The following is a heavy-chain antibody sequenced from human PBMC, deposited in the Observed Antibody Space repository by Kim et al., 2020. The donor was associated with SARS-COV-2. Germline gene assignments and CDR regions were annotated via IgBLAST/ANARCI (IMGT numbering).Heavy chain of an antibody. D-gene: IGHD3-10*01. CDR3: AKGGDYYGYIDP. Sequence: GGSLRLSCAASGFTFSSYAMSWVRQAPGKGLEWVSAISGSGGSTYYADSVKGRFTISRDNSKNTLYPQMNSLRAEDTAVYYCAKGGDYYGYIDPWGQGTLVTISS. J-gene: IGHJ5*02. CDR1: GFTFSSYA. V-gene: IGHV3-23*01. CDR2: ISGSGGST.